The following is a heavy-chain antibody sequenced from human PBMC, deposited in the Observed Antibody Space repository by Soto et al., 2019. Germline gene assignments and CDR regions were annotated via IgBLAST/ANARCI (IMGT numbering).Heavy chain of an antibody. J-gene: IGHJ6*02. CDR3: ARGGIVLMVYALYYYYGMDV. CDR2: IYYSGST. CDR1: GASISSGDYS. Sequence: LSLTCTVSGASISSGDYSWSWIRQPPGKGLEWMGYIYYSGSTYYNPSLKSRVTISVDTSKNQFSLKLSSVTAADTAVYYCARGGIVLMVYALYYYYGMDVWGQGTTVTVSS. V-gene: IGHV4-30-4*01. D-gene: IGHD2-8*01.